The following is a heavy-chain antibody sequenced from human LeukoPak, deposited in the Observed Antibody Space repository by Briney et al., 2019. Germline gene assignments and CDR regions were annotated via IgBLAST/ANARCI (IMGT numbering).Heavy chain of an antibody. V-gene: IGHV3-69-1*01. Sequence: PSETLSLTCTVSGDSISTSSSYWGWIRQPPGEGLEWVSSISSSSYIYYADSVKGRFTISRDNAKNSLYLQMNSLRAEDTAVYYCARAGMATIPFDYWGQGTLVTVSS. J-gene: IGHJ4*02. D-gene: IGHD5-24*01. CDR3: ARAGMATIPFDY. CDR2: ISSSSYI. CDR1: GDSISTSSSY.